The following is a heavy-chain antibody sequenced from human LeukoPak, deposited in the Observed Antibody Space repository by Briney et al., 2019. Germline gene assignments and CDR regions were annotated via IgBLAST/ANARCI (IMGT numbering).Heavy chain of an antibody. CDR2: IKQDGSEK. V-gene: IGHV3-7*03. CDR3: AKTPKSLTGYRNPSYYFDY. Sequence: GGSLRLSCAASGFTFSSYAMSWVRQAPGKGLEWVANIKQDGSEKYYVDSVKGRFTISRDNAKNPLYLQMNSLRAEDTAVYYCAKTPKSLTGYRNPSYYFDYWGQGTLVTVSS. J-gene: IGHJ4*02. CDR1: GFTFSSYA. D-gene: IGHD3-9*01.